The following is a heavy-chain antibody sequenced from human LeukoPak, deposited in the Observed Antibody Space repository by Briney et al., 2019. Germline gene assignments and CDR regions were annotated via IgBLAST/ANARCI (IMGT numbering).Heavy chain of an antibody. CDR2: IYYSGST. CDR1: GGSISSSSYY. CDR3: ARPDSSGYYYDAFDI. D-gene: IGHD3-22*01. Sequence: ASETLSLTCTVSGGSISSSSYYWGWIRQPPGTGLEWIGSIYYSGSTYYNPSLKSRVTISVDTSKNQFSLKLSSVTAADTAVYYCARPDSSGYYYDAFDIWGQGTMVTVSS. V-gene: IGHV4-39*01. J-gene: IGHJ3*02.